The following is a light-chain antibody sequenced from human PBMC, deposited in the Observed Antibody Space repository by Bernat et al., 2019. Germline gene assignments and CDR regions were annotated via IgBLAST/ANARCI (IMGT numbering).Light chain of an antibody. CDR1: SSDIGNYNY. J-gene: IGLJ3*02. CDR2: DVR. CDR3: SSYSTSRTLV. V-gene: IGLV2-14*03. Sequence: QSALTQPASVSGSPGQSITISCTGTSSDIGNYNYVSWYQQHPGKAPKLMIYDVRNRPSGVSNRFSGSKSGNTASLTISGLQAEDEADYYCSSYSTSRTLVFGLGTKLPIL.